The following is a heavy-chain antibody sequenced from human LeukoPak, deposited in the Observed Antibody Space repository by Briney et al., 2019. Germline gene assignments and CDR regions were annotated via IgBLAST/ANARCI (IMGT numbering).Heavy chain of an antibody. V-gene: IGHV3-74*01. D-gene: IGHD4-23*01. CDR3: ANYGGNSPF. J-gene: IGHJ4*02. CDR1: GFTFRSYW. CDR2: INSDGSST. Sequence: QPGGSLRLSCAASGFTFRSYWMRWVRQAPGKGLVWVSHINSDGSSTTYADSVKGRFTISRDNAKNTLYLQMNTLRVEDTAVYYCANYGGNSPFWGQGTLVTVSS.